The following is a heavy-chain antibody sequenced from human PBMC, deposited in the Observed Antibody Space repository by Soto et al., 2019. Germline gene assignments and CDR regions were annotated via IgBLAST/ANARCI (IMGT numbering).Heavy chain of an antibody. CDR2: ISYDGRNE. CDR1: GFTFSSHA. Sequence: QVQLVESGGGVVQPGRSLRLSCVGSGFTFSSHAMHWVRQAPGKGLEWVGVISYDGRNEYYSDSMKGGFSLSRDNFKNAMSLQMNSLSGDDTAVYFCARGQYCASPACYWRGLDLWGQGTLVTVSS. CDR3: ARGQYCASPACYWRGLDL. J-gene: IGHJ5*02. V-gene: IGHV3-30*04. D-gene: IGHD2-8*01.